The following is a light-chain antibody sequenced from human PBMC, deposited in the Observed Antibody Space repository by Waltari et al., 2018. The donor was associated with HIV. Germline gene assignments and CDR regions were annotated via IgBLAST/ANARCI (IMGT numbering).Light chain of an antibody. CDR1: QGIRNA. V-gene: IGKV1-13*02. CDR3: QQFKTYPRT. CDR2: DAS. J-gene: IGKJ2*01. Sequence: AIQLTQPPSSLTASVGERVTITCRASQGIRNALAWYQQKPGRPPKLLIYDASTLEGGVPSRFSGSFSGTDFNLTISNLQPEDSATYYCQQFKTYPRTFGQGATLEI.